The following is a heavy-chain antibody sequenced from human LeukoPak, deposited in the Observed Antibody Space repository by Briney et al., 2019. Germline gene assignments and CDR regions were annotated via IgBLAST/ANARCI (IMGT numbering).Heavy chain of an antibody. CDR1: GFTFNTYS. V-gene: IGHV3-21*01. CDR3: AKENWNYGANWFDP. J-gene: IGHJ5*02. Sequence: GGSLRLSCAASGFTFNTYSMNWVRQAPGKGLEWVSTISSTSNYIYYTDSVKGRFTISRDNAKNSLYLQINSLRAEDTAVYYCAKENWNYGANWFDPWGQGTLVTVSS. D-gene: IGHD1-7*01. CDR2: ISSTSNYI.